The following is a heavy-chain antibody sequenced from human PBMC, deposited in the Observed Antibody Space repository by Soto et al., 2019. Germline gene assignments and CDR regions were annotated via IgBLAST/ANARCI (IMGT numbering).Heavy chain of an antibody. CDR1: GASVNSYY. V-gene: IGHV4-59*02. J-gene: IGHJ6*02. CDR2: IFNSGTI. CDR3: GRDLLATASARWYFYYGLDV. D-gene: IGHD3-3*02. Sequence: SETLSLTCSVFGASVNSYYWSWFRQSPGRGLEWIGHIFNSGTIHYNPSLKSRVTMSVDSSKNQVSLKMNSVTAADTAIYYCGRDLLATASARWYFYYGLDVWGQGTAVTVSS.